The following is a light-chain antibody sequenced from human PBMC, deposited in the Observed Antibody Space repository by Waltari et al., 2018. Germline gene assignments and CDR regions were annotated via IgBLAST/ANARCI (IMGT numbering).Light chain of an antibody. V-gene: IGKV3-20*01. CDR1: QSVSRA. CDR3: LPVT. J-gene: IGKJ1*01. Sequence: EIVFTQSPGTLSLSPGERATLACRASQSVSRALAWYQQKPGQAPRLLIYGASNRATGIPDRFSGSGSGTDFSLIISRLEPEDFAVYVSLPVTFGQGTKVEIK. CDR2: GAS.